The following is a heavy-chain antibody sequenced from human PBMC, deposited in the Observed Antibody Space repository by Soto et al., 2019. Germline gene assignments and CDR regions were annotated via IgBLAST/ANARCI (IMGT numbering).Heavy chain of an antibody. CDR1: GGSISSGGYY. CDR2: IYYSGST. D-gene: IGHD6-6*01. Sequence: QVQLQESGPGLVKPSQTLSLTCTVSGGSISSGGYYWSWIRQHPGKGLEWIGYIYYSGSTYHNPTLKSRATISVDTSKNQYSLKLSSLTAADTAVYYCARAYSSSSGDYFDYWGQGTLVTVAS. J-gene: IGHJ4*02. V-gene: IGHV4-31*03. CDR3: ARAYSSSSGDYFDY.